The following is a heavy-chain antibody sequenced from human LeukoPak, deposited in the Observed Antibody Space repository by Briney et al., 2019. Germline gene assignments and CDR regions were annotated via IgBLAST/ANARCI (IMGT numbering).Heavy chain of an antibody. D-gene: IGHD3-22*01. Sequence: ASVKVSCKASGYTFTNYGISWVRQAPGQGLEWMGGIIPIFGTANYAQKFQGRVTITADKSTSTAYMELSSLRSEDTAVYYCARLRTYYYDSSGYPYFDYWGQGTLVTVSS. V-gene: IGHV1-69*06. CDR1: GYTFTNYG. J-gene: IGHJ4*02. CDR3: ARLRTYYYDSSGYPYFDY. CDR2: IIPIFGTA.